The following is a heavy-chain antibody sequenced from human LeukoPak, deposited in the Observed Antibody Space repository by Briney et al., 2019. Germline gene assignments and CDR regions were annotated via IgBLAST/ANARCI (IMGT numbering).Heavy chain of an antibody. CDR1: GGSISSSYW. CDR3: AKSNGYGLVDI. CDR2: IYHSGST. V-gene: IGHV4-4*02. D-gene: IGHD3-10*01. J-gene: IGHJ3*02. Sequence: SGTLSLTCGVSGGSISSSYWWSWVRQPPVKGLEWIGEIYHSGSTNYNPSLKSRVTISMDKSKNQFSLNLSSVTAADTAVYYCAKSNGYGLVDIWGQGTMVTVSS.